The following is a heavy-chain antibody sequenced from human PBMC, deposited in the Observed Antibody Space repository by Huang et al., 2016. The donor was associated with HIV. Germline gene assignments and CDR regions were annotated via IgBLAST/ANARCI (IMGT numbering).Heavy chain of an antibody. V-gene: IGHV5-51*03. CDR2: IYPFESTS. J-gene: IGHJ3*01. CDR3: AKGRRAFDV. Sequence: EVQLVQSGAEVKKPGESLKISCTGSGYSFSIYWIAWVRQLPGKGLEGMCIIYPFESTSTYSPSFEGHVSISVDKSINTVYLHWSSLKASDTAIYDCAKGRRAFDVWGQGTWVTVSS. CDR1: GYSFSIYW.